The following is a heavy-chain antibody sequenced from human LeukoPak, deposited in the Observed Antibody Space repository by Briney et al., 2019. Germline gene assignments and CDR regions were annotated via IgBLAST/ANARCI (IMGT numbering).Heavy chain of an antibody. CDR1: GGSISSSSYY. D-gene: IGHD3-3*01. V-gene: IGHV4-39*01. CDR2: IYYSGST. CDR3: ARRPIITIFGVVIYYFDY. Sequence: SETLSLTCTVSGGSISSSSYYWGWIRQPPGKGLEWIGSIYYSGSTYYNPSLKSRVTISVDTSKNQFSLKLSSVTAADTAVYYCARRPIITIFGVVIYYFDYWGQGTLVTVSS. J-gene: IGHJ4*02.